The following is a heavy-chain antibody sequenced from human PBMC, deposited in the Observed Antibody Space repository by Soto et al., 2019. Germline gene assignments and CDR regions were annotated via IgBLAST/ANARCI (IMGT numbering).Heavy chain of an antibody. CDR1: GFTFSSYS. V-gene: IGHV3-21*01. Sequence: GGSLRLSCAASGFTFSSYSMNWVRQAPGKGLEWVSSISSSSSYIYYADSVKGRFTISRDNAKNSLYLQMNSLRAEDTAVYYCARNPDYGVMDYYYYYMDVWGKGTTVTVSS. CDR2: ISSSSSYI. D-gene: IGHD4-17*01. J-gene: IGHJ6*03. CDR3: ARNPDYGVMDYYYYYMDV.